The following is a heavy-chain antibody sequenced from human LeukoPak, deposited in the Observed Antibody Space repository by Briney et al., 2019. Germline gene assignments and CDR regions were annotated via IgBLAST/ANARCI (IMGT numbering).Heavy chain of an antibody. CDR3: AVSLRAAPDY. D-gene: IGHD2-15*01. CDR1: GYSFTSYW. CDR2: IYPGDSDT. J-gene: IGHJ4*02. Sequence: GAALQISCKGAGYSFTSYWIGWGRPTPGKGLEWMGIIYPGDSDTRYSPSFQGQVTISADKSITTAYLQWSSLKASDTAMYYCAVSLRAAPDYWGQGTLVTVSS. V-gene: IGHV5-51*01.